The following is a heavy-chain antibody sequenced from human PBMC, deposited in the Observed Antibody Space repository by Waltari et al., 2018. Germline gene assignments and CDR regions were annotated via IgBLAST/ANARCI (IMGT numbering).Heavy chain of an antibody. Sequence: EVQLVESGGGLVKPGGSLRLSCAASGFTFSSYSMNWVRQAPGKGMEWVSSIISSSSYIYYADSVKGRFTISRDNAKNSLYLQMNSLRAEDTAVYYCARSGYSSGYYHYWGQGTLVTVSS. CDR3: ARSGYSSGYYHY. D-gene: IGHD3-22*01. J-gene: IGHJ4*02. CDR1: GFTFSSYS. CDR2: IISSSSYI. V-gene: IGHV3-21*01.